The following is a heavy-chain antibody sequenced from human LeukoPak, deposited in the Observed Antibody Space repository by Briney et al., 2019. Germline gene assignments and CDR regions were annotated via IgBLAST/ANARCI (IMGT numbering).Heavy chain of an antibody. CDR2: INPNSGGT. CDR1: GYTFTDYY. D-gene: IGHD3-22*01. J-gene: IGHJ5*02. V-gene: IGHV1-2*02. Sequence: ASVKVSCKASGYTFTDYYIHWVRQAPGQGLEWMGWINPNSGGTNYAQNFQGRVTMTRDTSINTAYMELSRLRSDDTAVYYCARGVLAGYDSSGYPFYNRFDPWGQGTLVTVPS. CDR3: ARGVLAGYDSSGYPFYNRFDP.